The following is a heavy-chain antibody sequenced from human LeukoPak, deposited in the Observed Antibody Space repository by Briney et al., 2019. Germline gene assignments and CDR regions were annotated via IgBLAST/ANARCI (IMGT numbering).Heavy chain of an antibody. Sequence: RASVKVSCKVSGYPLTELSMHWVRQAPGKGLEWMGGFDPEDGETIYAQKFQGRVTMTEDTSTDTAYMELSSLRSEDTAVYYCATGYDSSGYLLPYFDYWGQGTLVTVSS. CDR1: GYPLTELS. D-gene: IGHD3-22*01. CDR2: FDPEDGET. CDR3: ATGYDSSGYLLPYFDY. J-gene: IGHJ4*02. V-gene: IGHV1-24*01.